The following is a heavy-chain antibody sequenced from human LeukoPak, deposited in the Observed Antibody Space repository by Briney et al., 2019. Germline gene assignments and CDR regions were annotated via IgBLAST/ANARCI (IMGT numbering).Heavy chain of an antibody. CDR2: FDPEDGET. V-gene: IGHV1-24*01. CDR3: ATEMSVYSSGWYFDL. D-gene: IGHD6-19*01. Sequence: ASVTVSCKVSGYTLTELSMHWVRQAPGKGLEWMGGFDPEDGETIYAQKFQGRVTMTEDTSTDTAYMELSSLRSEDTAVYYCATEMSVYSSGWYFDLWGRGTLVTVSS. J-gene: IGHJ2*01. CDR1: GYTLTELS.